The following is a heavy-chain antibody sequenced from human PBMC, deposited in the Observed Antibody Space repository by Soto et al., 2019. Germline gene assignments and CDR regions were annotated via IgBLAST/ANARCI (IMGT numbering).Heavy chain of an antibody. J-gene: IGHJ3*01. Sequence: GGSLRLSCAASGCTFNYYWMHLVRQAPGQGLVWVSHIHSDGSTTTYADSVKGRFTISRDNAKNTLYLQMNSLRAEDTAVYYCVRGDKGGFDLWGQGTTVTVSS. D-gene: IGHD2-21*02. CDR1: GCTFNYYW. CDR2: IHSDGSTT. V-gene: IGHV3-74*01. CDR3: VRGDKGGFDL.